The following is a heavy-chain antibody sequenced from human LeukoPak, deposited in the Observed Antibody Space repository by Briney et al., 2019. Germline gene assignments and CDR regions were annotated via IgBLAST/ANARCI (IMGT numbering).Heavy chain of an antibody. CDR3: AKVGDSSLWNNFDS. Sequence: GGSLRLSCAVSGITLSTSGMSWVRQAPGKGLEWVSGIGGSGVITDYADSVGGRFTISRDNSKSTVFLQMNSLRAEDTAFYYCAKVGDSSLWNNFDSWGQGSLVTVSS. V-gene: IGHV3-23*01. J-gene: IGHJ4*02. CDR2: IGGSGVIT. CDR1: GITLSTSG. D-gene: IGHD6-13*01.